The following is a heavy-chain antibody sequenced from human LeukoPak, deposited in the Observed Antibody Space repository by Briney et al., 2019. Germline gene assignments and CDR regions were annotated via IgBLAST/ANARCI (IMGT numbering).Heavy chain of an antibody. J-gene: IGHJ4*02. CDR1: GYIFTSNY. V-gene: IGHV1-46*01. Sequence: ASVKASCKASGYIFTSNYIHWVRQAPGQGLEWMGMIYPRDGSTSYAQRFQDRVTVTRDTSTSTVHMELSGLRSEDTAVYYRARDQEGFDYWGQGTQVTVSS. CDR2: IYPRDGST. CDR3: ARDQEGFDY.